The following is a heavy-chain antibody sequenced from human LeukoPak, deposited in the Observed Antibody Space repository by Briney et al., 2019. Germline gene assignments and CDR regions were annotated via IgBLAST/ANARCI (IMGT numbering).Heavy chain of an antibody. Sequence: PSETLSLTCAVYGGSFSGYYWSWIRQPPGKGLEWIGEINHSGSTNYNPSLKSRVTISVDTSKNQFSLKLSSVTAADTAVYYCARVLLGWYYFDYWGQGTLVTVSS. D-gene: IGHD6-19*01. CDR1: GGSFSGYY. CDR2: INHSGST. J-gene: IGHJ4*02. CDR3: ARVLLGWYYFDY. V-gene: IGHV4-34*01.